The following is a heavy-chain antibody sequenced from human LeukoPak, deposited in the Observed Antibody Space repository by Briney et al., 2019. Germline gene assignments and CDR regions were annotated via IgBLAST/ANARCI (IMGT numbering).Heavy chain of an antibody. Sequence: SETLSLTCAVYGGSFSGYYWGWIRQPPGKGLEWIGTIYHGGTTYHNPSLKSRVTISADTSKNQFSLKLSSVTAADTAVYYCARGPPIYNILTGYLNYYFDYWGQGTLVTASS. CDR2: IYHGGTT. J-gene: IGHJ4*02. V-gene: IGHV4-34*01. CDR3: ARGPPIYNILTGYLNYYFDY. D-gene: IGHD3-9*01. CDR1: GGSFSGYY.